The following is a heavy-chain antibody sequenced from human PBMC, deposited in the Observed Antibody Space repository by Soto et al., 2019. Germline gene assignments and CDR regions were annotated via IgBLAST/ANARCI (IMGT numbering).Heavy chain of an antibody. V-gene: IGHV3-7*01. Sequence: EVQLVESGGGLVQPGGSLRLSCAASGFSFSSYWMTWVRQAPGKGVEWVANIKVDGTDKYYVDSVKGRFTISRDNAKNSLYLQTHSLRAEDTAVYSCASPLGWRDAFDIWGQGTMVTVSS. CDR2: IKVDGTDK. CDR3: ASPLGWRDAFDI. D-gene: IGHD6-19*01. J-gene: IGHJ3*02. CDR1: GFSFSSYW.